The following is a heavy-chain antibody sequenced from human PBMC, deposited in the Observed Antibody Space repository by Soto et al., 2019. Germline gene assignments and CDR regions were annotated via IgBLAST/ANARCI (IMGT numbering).Heavy chain of an antibody. CDR3: ARVESNGAPLAV. J-gene: IGHJ6*04. Sequence: QVQLVQSGAEVKKPGSSVKVSCKASGGTFSSYTISWVRQAPGQGLEWMGRIIPILGIANYAQKFQGRVTITADKSTSTAYMELSSLRSEDTAVYYCARVESNGAPLAVWGKGTTVTVSS. V-gene: IGHV1-69*02. CDR1: GGTFSSYT. CDR2: IIPILGIA. D-gene: IGHD2-8*01.